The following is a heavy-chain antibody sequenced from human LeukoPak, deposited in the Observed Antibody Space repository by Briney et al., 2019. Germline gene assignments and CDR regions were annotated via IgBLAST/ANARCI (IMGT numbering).Heavy chain of an antibody. D-gene: IGHD3-22*01. CDR3: ARVPYDSSGYYPDY. J-gene: IGHJ4*02. CDR1: GGSISSYY. CDR2: IYYSGST. V-gene: IGHV4-59*01. Sequence: SETLSLTCTVSGGSISSYYWSWIRQPPGKGLEWVWYIYYSGSTNYNPSLKSRVTISVDTSKNQFSLKLSSVTAAGTAVYYCARVPYDSSGYYPDYWGQGTLVTVSS.